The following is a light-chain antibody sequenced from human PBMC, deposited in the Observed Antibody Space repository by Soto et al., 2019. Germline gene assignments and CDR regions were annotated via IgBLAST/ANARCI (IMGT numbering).Light chain of an antibody. CDR3: QQRSNWPLT. V-gene: IGKV3-11*01. Sequence: DIVLTQSPAAVSLSPGERATLSCRASQTVDRLLAWYQQKPGQAPRLLIYDVSNRATGVPARFSGSGSGTDFTLTISSLEPEDFATYYCQQRSNWPLTFVQGTRLEIK. CDR1: QTVDRL. CDR2: DVS. J-gene: IGKJ5*01.